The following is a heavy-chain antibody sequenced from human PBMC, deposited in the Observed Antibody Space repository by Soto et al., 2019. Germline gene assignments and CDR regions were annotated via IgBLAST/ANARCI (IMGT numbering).Heavy chain of an antibody. J-gene: IGHJ4*02. Sequence: EVQLVESGGGLVQPGGSLRLSCEASGFTFNDYWMHWVRQVPGKGLVWVSRIKSDGRSTSYADSVKGRFTISRDNAKNTRYRQMKSLGDDDSGVYYCARGGAYNYGPRGSRLADFWGQGTLVTVSS. CDR3: ARGGAYNYGPRGSRLADF. CDR1: GFTFNDYW. D-gene: IGHD5-18*01. V-gene: IGHV3-74*01. CDR2: IKSDGRST.